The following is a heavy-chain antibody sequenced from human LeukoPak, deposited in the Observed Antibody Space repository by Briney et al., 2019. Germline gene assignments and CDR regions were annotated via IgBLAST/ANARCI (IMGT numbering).Heavy chain of an antibody. Sequence: SETLSLTCGVYGGSFSNYYLTSIRKPPGKELEWIGEIHPSGSPNYNPSLRSRVTISLDMSKNQFSLTLTSLTAADTAVYYCARGEDQYKLGNYWGQGTPVTVSS. CDR1: GGSFSNYY. D-gene: IGHD1-1*01. J-gene: IGHJ4*02. CDR2: IHPSGSP. CDR3: ARGEDQYKLGNY. V-gene: IGHV4-34*01.